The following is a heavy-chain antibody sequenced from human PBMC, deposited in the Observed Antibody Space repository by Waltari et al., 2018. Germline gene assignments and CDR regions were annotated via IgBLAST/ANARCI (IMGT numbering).Heavy chain of an antibody. J-gene: IGHJ3*02. CDR2: INHSGST. Sequence: QVQLQQWGAGLLKPSETLSLTCAVYGGSFSGYYWSWIRPPPGKGLEWIGEINHSGSTNYNPSLKSRVTISVDTSKNQFSLKLSSVTAADTAVYYCAGEKGGELPPAFDIWGQGTMVTVSS. CDR1: GGSFSGYY. CDR3: AGEKGGELPPAFDI. V-gene: IGHV4-34*01. D-gene: IGHD1-26*01.